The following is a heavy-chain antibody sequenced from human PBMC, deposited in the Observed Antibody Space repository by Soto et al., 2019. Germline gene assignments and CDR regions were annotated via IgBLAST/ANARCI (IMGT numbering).Heavy chain of an antibody. Sequence: GGSLRLSCAASGFTFSDYYMSWIRQAPGKGLEWVSYISSSGSTIYYADSVKGRFTISRDNAKNSLYLQMNSLRAEDTAVYYCARTYYDFWSGYFPYYFDYWGQGTLVTVSS. J-gene: IGHJ4*02. CDR1: GFTFSDYY. V-gene: IGHV3-11*01. D-gene: IGHD3-3*01. CDR2: ISSSGSTI. CDR3: ARTYYDFWSGYFPYYFDY.